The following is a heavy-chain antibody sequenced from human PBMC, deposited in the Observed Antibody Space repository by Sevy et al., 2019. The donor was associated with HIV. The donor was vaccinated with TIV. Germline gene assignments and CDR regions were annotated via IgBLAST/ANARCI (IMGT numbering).Heavy chain of an antibody. J-gene: IGHJ3*02. V-gene: IGHV4-38-2*01. Sequence: SETLSLTCAVSGYSISSDDYWVWIRQPPGKGLEWIGNIYHSGNTYYNPSLKSRVTMSLDTSMNQCSLRLTSVTAADTAVYYCARTLRGNFETRATAFNIWGQGTMVTVSS. CDR2: IYHSGNT. CDR3: ARTLRGNFETRATAFNI. D-gene: IGHD1-7*01. CDR1: GYSISSDDY.